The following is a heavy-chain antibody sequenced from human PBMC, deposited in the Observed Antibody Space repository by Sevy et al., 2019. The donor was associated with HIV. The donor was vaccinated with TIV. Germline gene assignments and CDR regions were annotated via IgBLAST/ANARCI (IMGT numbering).Heavy chain of an antibody. Sequence: SESLSLTCTVSGGSVSSDTYYWSWIRQPPGKGLECIGYINYRGTTNYNPSPKSRVTVSADTSKNQFSLKLTSVTAADTALYYCARVGGLTDYGMDVWGQGTTVTVSS. V-gene: IGHV4-61*01. D-gene: IGHD1-26*01. J-gene: IGHJ6*02. CDR1: GGSVSSDTYY. CDR3: ARVGGLTDYGMDV. CDR2: INYRGTT.